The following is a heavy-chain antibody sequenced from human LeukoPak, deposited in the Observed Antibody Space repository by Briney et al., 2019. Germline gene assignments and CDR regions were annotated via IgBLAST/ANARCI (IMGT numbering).Heavy chain of an antibody. CDR3: ARSDGGYMH. CDR2: INSDGSST. V-gene: IGHV3-74*01. CDR1: GLTFTRSW. D-gene: IGHD5-12*01. J-gene: IGHJ4*02. Sequence: PGGSLRLSCAASGLTFTRSWMHWVRQAPGKGLVWVSRINSDGSSTSYADSVKGRFTISRDNAKNTLYLQMNSLRAEDTAVYYCARSDGGYMHWGQGTLVTVSS.